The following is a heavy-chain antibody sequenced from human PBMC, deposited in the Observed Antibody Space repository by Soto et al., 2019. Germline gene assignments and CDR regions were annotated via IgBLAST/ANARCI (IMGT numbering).Heavy chain of an antibody. CDR3: ARVGGDADFDY. D-gene: IGHD2-21*02. J-gene: IGHJ4*02. V-gene: IGHV3-72*01. Sequence: EVQLVESGGGLVQPGGSLRLSCTASGFTFSDHYMDWVRQAPGKGLEWVGRTRNKADSYTTEYAASVKGRFTISRDDSKNLLYLQMNSLETEDTAVYYCARVGGDADFDYWGQGTLVTVSS. CDR1: GFTFSDHY. CDR2: TRNKADSYTT.